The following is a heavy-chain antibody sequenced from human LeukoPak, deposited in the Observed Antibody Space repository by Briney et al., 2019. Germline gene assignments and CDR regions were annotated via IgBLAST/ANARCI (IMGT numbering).Heavy chain of an antibody. CDR2: IWYDRSNK. J-gene: IGHJ4*02. V-gene: IGHV3-33*01. Sequence: KTGGSLRLSCAASGFTFSSYGMHWVRQAPGKGLEWVAVIWYDRSNKYYADSVKGRFTISRDNSKNTLYLQMNSLRAEDTAVYYCARGERGYYDSSGYYTFDYWGQGTLVTVSS. CDR3: ARGERGYYDSSGYYTFDY. D-gene: IGHD3-22*01. CDR1: GFTFSSYG.